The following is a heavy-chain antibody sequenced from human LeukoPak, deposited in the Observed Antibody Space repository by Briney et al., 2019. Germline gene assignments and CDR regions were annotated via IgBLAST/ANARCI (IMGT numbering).Heavy chain of an antibody. CDR3: ARDRVVSGRFGEVAS. CDR1: GFTFSTYA. J-gene: IGHJ5*01. Sequence: GGSLRLSCAASGFTFSTYAMNWVRQAPGEGLKWVSCITGDSAYIYYADSVKGRFTISRDDAKNSLYLQMSSLRADDTAVYYCARDRVVSGRFGEVASWGQGTLVTVSS. V-gene: IGHV3-21*01. D-gene: IGHD3-10*01. CDR2: ITGDSAYI.